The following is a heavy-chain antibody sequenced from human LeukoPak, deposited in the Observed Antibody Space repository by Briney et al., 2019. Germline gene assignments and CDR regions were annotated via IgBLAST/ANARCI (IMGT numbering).Heavy chain of an antibody. CDR2: IYYSGST. J-gene: IGHJ5*02. CDR1: GGSISSSSYY. D-gene: IGHD1-20*01. V-gene: IGHV4-39*01. Sequence: SETLSLTCTVSGGSISSSSYYWGWIRQPPGKGLEWIGSIYYSGSTYYNSSLKSRVTISVDTSKNQFSLKLSSVTAADTAVYYCASLYTWNEDDWFDPWGQGTLVTVSS. CDR3: ASLYTWNEDDWFDP.